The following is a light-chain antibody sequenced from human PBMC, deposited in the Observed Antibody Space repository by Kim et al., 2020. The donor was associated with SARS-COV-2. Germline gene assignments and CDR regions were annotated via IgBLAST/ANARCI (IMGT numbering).Light chain of an antibody. CDR3: QLWDRTSDHRV. CDR2: YDR. V-gene: IGLV3-21*04. CDR1: DIGSKS. Sequence: QGKTARITWGGNDIGSKSVQWYQQKPGQAPVLVIYYDRERPSAIPERFSGSNSGNTATLTISRVEAGDEADYYCQLWDRTSDHRVFGGGTKLTVL. J-gene: IGLJ3*02.